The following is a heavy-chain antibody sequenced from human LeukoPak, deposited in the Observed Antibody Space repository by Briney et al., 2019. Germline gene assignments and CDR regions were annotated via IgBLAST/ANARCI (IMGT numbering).Heavy chain of an antibody. CDR1: GGTFSSYA. D-gene: IGHD3-3*01. CDR3: ARYRDMGDFWSVCYGMDV. J-gene: IGHJ6*02. V-gene: IGHV1-69*13. CDR2: IIPIFGTA. Sequence: ASVKVSCKASGGTFSSYAISWVRQAPGQGLEWMGGIIPIFGTANYAQKFQGRVTITADESTSTAYMELSSLRAEDTAVYYCARYRDMGDFWSVCYGMDVWGQGTTVTVSS.